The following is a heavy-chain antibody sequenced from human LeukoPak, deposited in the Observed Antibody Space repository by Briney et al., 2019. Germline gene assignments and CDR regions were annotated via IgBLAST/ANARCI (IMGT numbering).Heavy chain of an antibody. V-gene: IGHV1-24*01. CDR1: GGTFSSYA. D-gene: IGHD3-16*02. CDR3: ATLPLY. Sequence: ASVKVSCKASGGTFSSYAISWVRQAPGKGLEWMGGFDPEDGETIYAQKFQGRVTMTEDTSTDTAYMELSSLRSEDTAVYYCATLPLYWGQGTLVTVSS. CDR2: FDPEDGET. J-gene: IGHJ4*02.